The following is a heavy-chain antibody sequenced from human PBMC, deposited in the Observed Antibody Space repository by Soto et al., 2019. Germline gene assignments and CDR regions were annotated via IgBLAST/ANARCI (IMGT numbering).Heavy chain of an antibody. CDR1: GGSITRNNHY. V-gene: IGHV4-39*01. D-gene: IGHD6-19*01. CDR2: ILYSGST. CDR3: ARLGSSGWYQGSYFDY. J-gene: IGHJ4*02. Sequence: QLQLQESGPGLVKPSETLSLTCIVSGGSITRNNHYWGWIRQSPGKGLEWIGSILYSGSTNYNPSLTSRVTLSVETSKTQFSLKMSSVTAADTALYYCARLGSSGWYQGSYFDYWGQGTLVTVSS.